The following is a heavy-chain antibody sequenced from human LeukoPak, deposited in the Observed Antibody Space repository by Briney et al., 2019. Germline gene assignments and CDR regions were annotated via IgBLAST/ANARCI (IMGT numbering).Heavy chain of an antibody. CDR2: INPNSGAT. J-gene: IGHJ4*02. Sequence: GASVKVSCKASGYTFTGYYMHWVRQAPGQGLEWMGWINPNSGATNYAQKFQGRVTMTRDTSSSTAYMDLSRLTSDDTAVYYCARDRSYTRSYYDYWGQGTLVTVSS. CDR1: GYTFTGYY. D-gene: IGHD3-16*02. V-gene: IGHV1-2*02. CDR3: ARDRSYTRSYYDY.